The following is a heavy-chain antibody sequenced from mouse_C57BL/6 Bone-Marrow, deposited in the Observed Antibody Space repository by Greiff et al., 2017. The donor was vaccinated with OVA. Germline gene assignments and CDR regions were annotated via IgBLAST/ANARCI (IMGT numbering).Heavy chain of an antibody. J-gene: IGHJ2*01. D-gene: IGHD1-1*01. CDR1: GYTFTDYY. Sequence: EVQLQQSGPELVKPGASVKISCKASGYTFTDYYMNWVKQSHGKSLEWIGDINPNNGGTSYNQKFKGKATLTVDKSSSTAYMELRSLTSEASAVYYCARGVTTVVVEGYWGQGTTLTVSS. CDR2: INPNNGGT. CDR3: ARGVTTVVVEGY. V-gene: IGHV1-26*01.